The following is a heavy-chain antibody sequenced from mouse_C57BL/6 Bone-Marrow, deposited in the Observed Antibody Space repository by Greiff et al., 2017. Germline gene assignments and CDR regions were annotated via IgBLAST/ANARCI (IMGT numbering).Heavy chain of an antibody. CDR1: GFTFSSYA. D-gene: IGHD1-1*01. CDR3: ARDGGSSYEFDY. V-gene: IGHV5-4*01. CDR2: ISDGGSYT. J-gene: IGHJ2*01. Sequence: EVQGVESGGGLVKPGGSLKLSCAASGFTFSSYAMSWVRQTPEKRLEWVATISDGGSYTYYPDNGKGRFTISRDNAKNNLYLQMSHLKSEDTAMYYCARDGGSSYEFDYWGQGTTLTVSS.